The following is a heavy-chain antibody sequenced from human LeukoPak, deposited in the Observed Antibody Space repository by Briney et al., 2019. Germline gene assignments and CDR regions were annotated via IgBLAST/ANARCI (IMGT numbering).Heavy chain of an antibody. J-gene: IGHJ6*02. CDR1: GFTFSTYG. D-gene: IGHD1-26*01. Sequence: GRSLRLSCAASGFTFSTYGMHWVRQAPGKGLEWVSLISDSGANKHYADSVKGRFTISRDNSKNTLSLQMNSLRAEDTAVYYCAKDVRVGGGGMDVWGQGTPVTVSS. CDR3: AKDVRVGGGGMDV. V-gene: IGHV3-23*01. CDR2: ISDSGANK.